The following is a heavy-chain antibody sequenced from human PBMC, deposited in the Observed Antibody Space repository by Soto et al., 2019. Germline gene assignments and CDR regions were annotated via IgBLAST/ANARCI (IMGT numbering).Heavy chain of an antibody. Sequence: ASVKVSFKASGYTFTSYGISWVRQAPGQGLEWMGWISAYNGNTNYAQKLQGRVTMTTDTSTSTAYMELRSLRSDDTAVYYCARDFRRSSAAAGRSDYWGQGTLVTVSS. J-gene: IGHJ4*02. CDR1: GYTFTSYG. CDR3: ARDFRRSSAAAGRSDY. V-gene: IGHV1-18*01. CDR2: ISAYNGNT. D-gene: IGHD6-13*01.